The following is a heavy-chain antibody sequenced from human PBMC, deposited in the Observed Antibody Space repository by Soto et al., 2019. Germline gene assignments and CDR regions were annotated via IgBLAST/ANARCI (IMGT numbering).Heavy chain of an antibody. V-gene: IGHV3-9*01. D-gene: IGHD3-22*01. CDR3: AKGSDYDSSGYHLLGYFDY. CDR1: GFTFDDYA. Sequence: EVQLVESGGGLVQPGRSLRLSCAASGFTFDDYAMHWVRQAPGKGLEWVSGISWNSGSIGYADSVKGRFTISRDNAKNSLYLQMNSLRAEDTALYYCAKGSDYDSSGYHLLGYFDYWGQGTLVTVSS. CDR2: ISWNSGSI. J-gene: IGHJ4*02.